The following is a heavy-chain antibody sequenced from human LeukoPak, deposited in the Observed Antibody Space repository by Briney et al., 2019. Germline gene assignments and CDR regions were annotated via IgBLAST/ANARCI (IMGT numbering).Heavy chain of an antibody. CDR2: ISVSGNT. V-gene: IGHV3-23*01. J-gene: IGHJ4*02. CDR3: AKAPATTCSGAYCYPFDY. D-gene: IGHD2-15*01. Sequence: GGSLRLSCAASGFTLSSYAMSWVRQGPGKGLEWVSAISVSGNTYHADSVKGRFTISRDSYKNTLYLQMNSLRAEDAAVYYCAKAPATTCSGAYCYPFDYWGQGTLVTVSS. CDR1: GFTLSSYA.